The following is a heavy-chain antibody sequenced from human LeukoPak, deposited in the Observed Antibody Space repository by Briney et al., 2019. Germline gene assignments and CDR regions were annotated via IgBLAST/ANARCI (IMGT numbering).Heavy chain of an antibody. D-gene: IGHD1-26*01. Sequence: SETQSLTCAVYGGSFSGYYWSWIRQPPGKGLEWIGEINHSGSTNYNPSLKSRVTISVDTSKNQFSLKLSSVTAADTAVYYCARKSDSGSLGFDYWGQGTLVTVSS. CDR2: INHSGST. CDR3: ARKSDSGSLGFDY. CDR1: GGSFSGYY. J-gene: IGHJ4*02. V-gene: IGHV4-34*01.